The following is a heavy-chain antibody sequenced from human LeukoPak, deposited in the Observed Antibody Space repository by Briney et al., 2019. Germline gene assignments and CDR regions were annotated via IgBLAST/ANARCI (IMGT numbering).Heavy chain of an antibody. CDR3: ARDYGSGWALDY. Sequence: ASVKVSCKASGYIFTGYHTQWVRQAPGQGLEWMGWINPNSGGTNYAQKFQGRVTMTRDTSISTAYMDLTRLRSDDTAVYYCARDYGSGWALDYWGQGTVVTVSS. V-gene: IGHV1-2*02. J-gene: IGHJ4*02. D-gene: IGHD6-19*01. CDR2: INPNSGGT. CDR1: GYIFTGYH.